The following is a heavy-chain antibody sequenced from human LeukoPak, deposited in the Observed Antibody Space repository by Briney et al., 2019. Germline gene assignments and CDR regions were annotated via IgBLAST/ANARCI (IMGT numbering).Heavy chain of an antibody. CDR3: ARDRAAVAGTFDY. D-gene: IGHD6-19*01. J-gene: IGHJ4*02. V-gene: IGHV1-69*06. CDR2: IIPLFDKP. Sequence: GASVKVSCKASGGSFSSYTLNWVRQAPGQGPEWMGGIIPLFDKPKYAQKFQGRVTITADKSTSTAFMELRNLRSEDTAVYYCARDRAAVAGTFDYWGQGTLVTVSS. CDR1: GGSFSSYT.